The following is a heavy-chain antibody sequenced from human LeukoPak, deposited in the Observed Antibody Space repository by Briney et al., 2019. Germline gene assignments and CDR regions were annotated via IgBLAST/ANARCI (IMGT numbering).Heavy chain of an antibody. CDR2: IYYSGST. D-gene: IGHD1-7*01. CDR3: ARRELDAFDI. Sequence: SESLSLTCTVSGGSISSSSYYWGWIRQPPGKGLEWIGSIYYSGSTYYNPSLKSRVTISVDTSKNQFSLKLSSVTAADTAVYYCARRELDAFDIWGQGTMVTVSS. CDR1: GGSISSSSYY. V-gene: IGHV4-39*07. J-gene: IGHJ3*02.